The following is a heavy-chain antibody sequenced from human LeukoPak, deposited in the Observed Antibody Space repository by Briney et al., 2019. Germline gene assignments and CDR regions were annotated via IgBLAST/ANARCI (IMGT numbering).Heavy chain of an antibody. V-gene: IGHV6-1*01. CDR2: TYYRSKWYN. CDR1: GDSVSRDTAA. D-gene: IGHD6-13*01. J-gene: IGHJ4*02. CDR3: ARDRGGSSWYYFDN. Sequence: SQTLSLTCAISGDSVSRDTAAWNWVRQSPSRGLEWLGRTYYRSKWYNDYAVSVKSRITINPDTSKNQFSLQLNSVTPEDAAVYYCARDRGGSSWYYFDNWGQGSLVTVSS.